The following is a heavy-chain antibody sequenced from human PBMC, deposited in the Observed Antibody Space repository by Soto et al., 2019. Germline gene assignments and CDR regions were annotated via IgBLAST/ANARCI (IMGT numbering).Heavy chain of an antibody. CDR1: GGSFSGYY. CDR2: INHSGST. V-gene: IGHV4-34*01. J-gene: IGHJ6*02. D-gene: IGHD3-16*01. CDR3: ARMHHLFGYYYYGMDV. Sequence: SETLSLTCAVYGGSFSGYYWSWIRQPPGKGLEWIGEINHSGSTNYNPSLKSRVTISVDTSKNQFSLKLSSVTAADTAVYYCARMHHLFGYYYYGMDVWGQGTTVTVSS.